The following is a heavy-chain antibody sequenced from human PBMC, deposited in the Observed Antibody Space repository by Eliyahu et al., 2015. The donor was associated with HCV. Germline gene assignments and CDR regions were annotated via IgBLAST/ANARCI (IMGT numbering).Heavy chain of an antibody. J-gene: IGHJ4*02. D-gene: IGHD1-14*01. CDR1: GXTXSRNG. Sequence: QMQLVESGGRVVQPGKSLRLSCAASGXTXSRNGMHWVRQAPGRGLEWVAVISYDGSDKYYADSVKGRFTISRDNSNNTLYLQMNSLTSEDTALYYCAKFKTSSGIDQNYWGQGTLVTVSS. CDR3: AKFKTSSGIDQNY. V-gene: IGHV3-30*18. CDR2: ISYDGSDK.